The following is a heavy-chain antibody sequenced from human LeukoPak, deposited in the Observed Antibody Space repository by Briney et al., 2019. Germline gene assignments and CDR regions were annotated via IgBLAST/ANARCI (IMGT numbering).Heavy chain of an antibody. CDR1: GYTFTSYY. D-gene: IGHD3-3*01. J-gene: IGHJ4*02. CDR3: ARDAWS. V-gene: IGHV1-46*01. CDR2: INPSGGST. Sequence: ASVKVSCKASGYTFTSYYMHWVRQAPGQGLEWMGIINPSGGSTSYAQKLQGRVTMTTDTSTSTAYMELRSLRSDDTAVYYCARDAWSWGQGTLVTVSS.